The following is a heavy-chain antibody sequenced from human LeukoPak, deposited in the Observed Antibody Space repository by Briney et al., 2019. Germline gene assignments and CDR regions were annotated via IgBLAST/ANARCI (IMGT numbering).Heavy chain of an antibody. J-gene: IGHJ4*02. V-gene: IGHV3-7*03. Sequence: GGSLRLSCAASGFTFSSYWMNWARQAPGKGLEWVANIRQDGSEKNYVDSVKGRFTISRDNAKNSLFLQMDSLRAEDTAVYYCAGGAGWLIDYWGQGTLVTVSS. CDR2: IRQDGSEK. CDR3: AGGAGWLIDY. CDR1: GFTFSSYW. D-gene: IGHD3-16*01.